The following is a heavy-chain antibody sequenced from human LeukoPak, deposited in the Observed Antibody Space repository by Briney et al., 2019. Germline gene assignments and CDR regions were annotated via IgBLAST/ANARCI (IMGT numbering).Heavy chain of an antibody. CDR3: ARDTRHRYCSSTICYRGWLDP. Sequence: GASVKVSCKASGGTFNSYAISWVRQAPGQGLEWMGGIIPIFGTTNYARKFQGRVTITADESTSTAYMELSSLRSEDTAVYYCARDTRHRYCSSTICYRGWLDPWGQGTLVTVSS. V-gene: IGHV1-69*01. CDR2: IIPIFGTT. CDR1: GGTFNSYA. D-gene: IGHD2-2*01. J-gene: IGHJ5*02.